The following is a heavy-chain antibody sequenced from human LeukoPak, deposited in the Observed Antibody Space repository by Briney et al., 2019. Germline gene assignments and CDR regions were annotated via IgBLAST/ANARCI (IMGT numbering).Heavy chain of an antibody. V-gene: IGHV3-21*04. CDR3: AKTSDYYDSSGYYSAPDPYYFDY. Sequence: PGGSLRLSCAASGFIFSNYGMIWVRQAPGKGLEWVSSISSTTSYIYYVDSVKGRFTISRDNSKNTLYLQMNSLRAEDTAVYYCAKTSDYYDSSGYYSAPDPYYFDYWGQGTLVTVSS. J-gene: IGHJ4*02. CDR2: ISSTTSYI. CDR1: GFIFSNYG. D-gene: IGHD3-22*01.